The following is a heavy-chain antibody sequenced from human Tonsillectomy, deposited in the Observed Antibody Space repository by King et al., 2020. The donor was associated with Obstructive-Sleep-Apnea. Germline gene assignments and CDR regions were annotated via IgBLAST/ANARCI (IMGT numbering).Heavy chain of an antibody. CDR1: GGSISSYY. CDR2: IYYSGST. CDR3: ARQSRSGFGEWDY. V-gene: IGHV4-59*08. Sequence: VQLQESGPGLVKPSETLSLSCTVSGGSISSYYWNWIRQPPGKGLEWIGHIYYSGSTNYNPSLESRATISVDISKNQFSLKLNSVSAADTAVYYCARQSRSGFGEWDYWGQGTLVTVS. D-gene: IGHD3-10*01. J-gene: IGHJ4*02.